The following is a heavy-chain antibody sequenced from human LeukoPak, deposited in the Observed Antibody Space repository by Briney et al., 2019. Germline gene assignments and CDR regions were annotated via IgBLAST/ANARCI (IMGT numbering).Heavy chain of an antibody. Sequence: ASVKVSCKAFGYTFTSNYMHWVRQAPGQGPEWMGVISPSGGSTTYAQKFQGRVTLTRDTSISTAYMDLSKLRSDDTAVYYCARDPVEIATTEFDYWGRGTLVTVSS. J-gene: IGHJ4*02. CDR1: GYTFTSNY. V-gene: IGHV1-46*01. D-gene: IGHD5-24*01. CDR3: ARDPVEIATTEFDY. CDR2: ISPSGGST.